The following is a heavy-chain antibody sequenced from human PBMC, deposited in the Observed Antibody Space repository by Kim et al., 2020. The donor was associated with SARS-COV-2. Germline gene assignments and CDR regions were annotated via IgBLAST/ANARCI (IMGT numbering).Heavy chain of an antibody. Sequence: YYTPSLTGRVTISVATSKNQFSLKLSSVTAADTAVYYCARRSLYYYGMDVWGQGTTVTVSS. CDR3: ARRSLYYYGMDV. V-gene: IGHV4-39*07. J-gene: IGHJ6*02.